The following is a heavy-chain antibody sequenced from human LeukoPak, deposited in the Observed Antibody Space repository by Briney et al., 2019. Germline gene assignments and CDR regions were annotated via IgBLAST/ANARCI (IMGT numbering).Heavy chain of an antibody. CDR3: ARGKRADY. CDR1: GGFISSYY. CDR2: IYYSGST. J-gene: IGHJ4*02. Sequence: PSETLSLTCTVSGGFISSYYWSWIRQPPGKGLESIGYIYYSGSTNYNPSLKSRVTISVDTSKNQFSLKLSSVTAADTAVYYCARGKRADYWGQGTLVTVSS. D-gene: IGHD1-1*01. V-gene: IGHV4-59*01.